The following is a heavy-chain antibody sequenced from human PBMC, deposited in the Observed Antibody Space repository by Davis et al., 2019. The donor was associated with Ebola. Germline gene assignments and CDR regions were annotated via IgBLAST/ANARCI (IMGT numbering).Heavy chain of an antibody. Sequence: SETLSLTCAVYGGSFSAYYWSWIRQPPGKGLAWIGEINHSGSTNYNPSLKSRVTISVDTSKNQFSLKLSSVTAADTAVYYCARGVLRYFDWLLDYYGMDVWGQGTTVTVSS. J-gene: IGHJ6*02. CDR1: GGSFSAYY. CDR2: INHSGST. CDR3: ARGVLRYFDWLLDYYGMDV. D-gene: IGHD3-9*01. V-gene: IGHV4-34*01.